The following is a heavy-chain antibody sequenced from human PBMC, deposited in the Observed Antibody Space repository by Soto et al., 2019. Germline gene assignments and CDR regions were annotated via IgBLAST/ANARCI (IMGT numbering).Heavy chain of an antibody. CDR2: IWFDGSKK. J-gene: IGHJ6*03. V-gene: IGHV3-33*01. CDR1: GFTFSDYA. Sequence: QVQLVESGGGVVQPGRSLRLSCAASGFTFSDYAMHWVRQAPGKGLEWVAVIWFDGSKKYFADSVKGRFTVSRDNSKNTLYLQMNSLRADDTAVYYCARPGYSSSWDTPVYNYYYMDVWGKGTMVTVSS. CDR3: ARPGYSSSWDTPVYNYYYMDV. D-gene: IGHD6-13*01.